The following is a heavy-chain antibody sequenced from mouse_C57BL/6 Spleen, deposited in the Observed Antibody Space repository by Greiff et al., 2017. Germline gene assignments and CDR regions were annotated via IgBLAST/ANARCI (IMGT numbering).Heavy chain of an antibody. CDR3: ASHPGGNWAWFAY. V-gene: IGHV5-6*02. D-gene: IGHD4-1*01. CDR2: ISSGGSYT. Sequence: DVKLVESGGDLVKPGGSLKLSCAASGFTFSSYGMSWVRQTPDKRLEWVATISSGGSYTYYPDSVKGRFTISRDNAKNTLYLQMSSLKSEDTAMYYCASHPGGNWAWFAYWGQGTLVTVSA. CDR1: GFTFSSYG. J-gene: IGHJ3*01.